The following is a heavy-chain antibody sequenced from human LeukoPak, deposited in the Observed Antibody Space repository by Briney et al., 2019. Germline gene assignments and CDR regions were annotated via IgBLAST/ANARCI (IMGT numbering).Heavy chain of an antibody. CDR1: GGTFISYA. CDR2: IIPILGIA. V-gene: IGHV1-69*04. D-gene: IGHD6-19*01. J-gene: IGHJ5*02. Sequence: SVKGSCKASGGTFISYAISWVRPASAQERELMGRIIPILGIANYAQKFQGRVTITADKSTSKDYMELRSLRSEDTAVYYCASVLSGIAVAGSFDPWGQGTLVTVSS. CDR3: ASVLSGIAVAGSFDP.